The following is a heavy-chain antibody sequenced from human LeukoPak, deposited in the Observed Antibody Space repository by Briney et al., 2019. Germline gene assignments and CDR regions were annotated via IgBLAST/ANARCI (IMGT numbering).Heavy chain of an antibody. CDR2: IYHSGST. V-gene: IGHV4-59*01. CDR3: ARVRWLHAYYSYYYMDV. CDR1: DDSINTYH. D-gene: IGHD3-22*01. Sequence: SETLSLTCTVSDDSINTYHWSWIRQPPGKGLEWIGYIYHSGSTNYNPSLRSRVTISVDTSKSQLSLKLNSVTAADTAVYFCARVRWLHAYYSYYYMDVWGRGTTVTVSS. J-gene: IGHJ6*03.